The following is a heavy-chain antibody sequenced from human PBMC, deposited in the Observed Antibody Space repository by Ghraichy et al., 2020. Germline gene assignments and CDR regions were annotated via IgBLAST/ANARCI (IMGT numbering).Heavy chain of an antibody. J-gene: IGHJ3*02. CDR1: GFTFSNYG. CDR2: ISSDGSDK. Sequence: GGSLRLSCAASGFTFSNYGMHWVRQAPGKGLEWVAVISSDGSDKYYADSVKGRFTFSRDNSKNTLYLQMNSLRTEDTAVYYCAKDLTIGDYGGRGTFEIWGEGTMVTVSS. CDR3: AKDLTIGDYGGRGTFEI. V-gene: IGHV3-30*18. D-gene: IGHD4-17*01.